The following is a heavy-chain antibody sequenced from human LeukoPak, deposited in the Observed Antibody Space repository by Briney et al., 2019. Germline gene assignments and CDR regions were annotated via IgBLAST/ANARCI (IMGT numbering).Heavy chain of an antibody. J-gene: IGHJ6*02. CDR3: ARGVEMYYDILTGYRYYYGMDV. D-gene: IGHD3-9*01. V-gene: IGHV3-33*01. CDR2: IWHDGSNK. Sequence: GGSLRLSCAASGFTFSSYGMRWVRQAPGKGLEWVAVIWHDGSNKYYADSVKGRFTISRDNSKNTLYLQMNSLRAEDTAVYYCARGVEMYYDILTGYRYYYGMDVWGQGTTVTVSS. CDR1: GFTFSSYG.